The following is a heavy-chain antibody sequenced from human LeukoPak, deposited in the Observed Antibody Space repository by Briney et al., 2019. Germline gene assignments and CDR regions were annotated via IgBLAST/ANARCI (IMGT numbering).Heavy chain of an antibody. V-gene: IGHV4-38-2*02. D-gene: IGHD3-22*01. CDR2: IYYGGNT. CDR3: ARHDSSGPYNAFDV. CDR1: GYSISSGYY. Sequence: KSSETLSLTCTVSGYSISSGYYWGWIRQPPGKGLEWIGTIYYGGNTYYNLSLKSRVTMSVDTSKNQLSLKLSSVTAADTAVYYCARHDSSGPYNAFDVWGQGTMVTVSS. J-gene: IGHJ3*01.